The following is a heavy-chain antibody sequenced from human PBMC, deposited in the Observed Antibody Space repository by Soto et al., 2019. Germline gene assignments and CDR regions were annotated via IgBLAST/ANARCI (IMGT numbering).Heavy chain of an antibody. J-gene: IGHJ4*02. Sequence: SETLSLTCAVYGGSFSGYYWSWIRQPPGKGLEWIGEINHSGSTNYNPSLKSRVTISVDTSKNQFSLKLSSVTAADTAVYYCARLSLRYCSGGSCYEGMDYWGQGTLVTVSS. CDR1: GGSFSGYY. CDR3: ARLSLRYCSGGSCYEGMDY. V-gene: IGHV4-34*01. D-gene: IGHD2-15*01. CDR2: INHSGST.